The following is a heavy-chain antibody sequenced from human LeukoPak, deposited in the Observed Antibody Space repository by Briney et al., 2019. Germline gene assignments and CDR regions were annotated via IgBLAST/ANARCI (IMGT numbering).Heavy chain of an antibody. D-gene: IGHD3-10*02. CDR3: ARCSPSGRDFDY. Sequence: GESLRISCKGSGYSFTSYCIVWVRQMPGRGLEWMGIICPGDSDTKYSPSFQGQVTISADKSINTAYLQWSSLKASDTAMYYCARCSPSGRDFDYWGQGTLVTVSS. CDR1: GYSFTSYC. V-gene: IGHV5-51*01. CDR2: ICPGDSDT. J-gene: IGHJ4*02.